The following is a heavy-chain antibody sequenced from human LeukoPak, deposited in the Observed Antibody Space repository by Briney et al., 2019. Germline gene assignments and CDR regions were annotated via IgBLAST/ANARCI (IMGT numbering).Heavy chain of an antibody. Sequence: PGESLRLSCAASGLTFIKYWMTWLRQAPGKCVEWVANIRGDGSVKYLLHSVKGRFTISRDNVKNSLSLEMNNLRAEDTAVYYCSIDANYYDSSRHYFDAFDIWGQGTMVTVSS. J-gene: IGHJ3*02. CDR3: SIDANYYDSSRHYFDAFDI. CDR1: GLTFIKYW. CDR2: IRGDGSVK. D-gene: IGHD3-22*01. V-gene: IGHV3-7*01.